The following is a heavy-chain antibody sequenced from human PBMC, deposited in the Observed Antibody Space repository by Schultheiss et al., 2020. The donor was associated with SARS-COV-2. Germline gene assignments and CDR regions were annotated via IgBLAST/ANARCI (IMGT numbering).Heavy chain of an antibody. J-gene: IGHJ4*02. CDR2: MNPNSGNT. CDR3: GRDGRDFDWLLPFDY. D-gene: IGHD3-9*01. Sequence: ASVKVSCRASGFTFTSSAVQWVRQATGQGLEWMGWMNPNSGNTGYAQKFQGRVTMTTDTSTSTAYMELRSLRSDDTAVYYCGRDGRDFDWLLPFDYWGQGTLVTVSS. V-gene: IGHV1-8*02. CDR1: GFTFTSSA.